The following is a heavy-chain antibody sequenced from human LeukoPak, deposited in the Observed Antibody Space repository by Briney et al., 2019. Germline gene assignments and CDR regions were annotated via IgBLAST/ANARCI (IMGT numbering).Heavy chain of an antibody. Sequence: LETLSLTCTVSGGSISSTNFYWGWLRQPPGKGREWIGCIYSSGSTFYNPSLKSRITISVDTSKNQFSLKLSSVTAADTAVYYCARHGRRATVTVPNWLDPWGQGTLVTVSS. CDR1: GGSISSTNFY. D-gene: IGHD4-17*01. CDR3: ARHGRRATVTVPNWLDP. V-gene: IGHV4-39*01. CDR2: IYSSGST. J-gene: IGHJ5*02.